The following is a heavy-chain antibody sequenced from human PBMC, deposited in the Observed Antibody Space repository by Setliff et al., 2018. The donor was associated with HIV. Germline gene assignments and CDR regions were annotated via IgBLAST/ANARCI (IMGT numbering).Heavy chain of an antibody. V-gene: IGHV4-38-2*02. CDR2: IYHSVNT. CDR3: ARHMLYDSGGYTHAYFDY. Sequence: PSETLSLTCTVSGYSISSDYYWGWIRQSPGKGLEWIGNIYHSVNTYYNPSLKSRVTISADATKNQFSLKLSSVTAADTAVYYCARHMLYDSGGYTHAYFDYWGQGTLVTVSS. J-gene: IGHJ4*02. D-gene: IGHD3-22*01. CDR1: GYSISSDYY.